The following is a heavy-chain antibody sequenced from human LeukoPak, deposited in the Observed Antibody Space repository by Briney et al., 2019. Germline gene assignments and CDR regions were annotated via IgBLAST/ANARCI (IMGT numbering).Heavy chain of an antibody. CDR1: GFTFSSYC. Sequence: GGSLRLSCAASGFTFSSYCMDWVRQDPGKGRGWVSSISSSSSYNYYADSGKGRFTISRDNAKNSLYLQRNSLRDEDTAVYYCARDVGGWFDPWGQGTLVTVSS. V-gene: IGHV3-21*01. CDR3: ARDVGGWFDP. CDR2: ISSSSSYN. D-gene: IGHD1-26*01. J-gene: IGHJ5*02.